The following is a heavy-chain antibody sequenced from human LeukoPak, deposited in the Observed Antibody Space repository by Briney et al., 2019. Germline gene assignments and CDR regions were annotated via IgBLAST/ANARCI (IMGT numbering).Heavy chain of an antibody. CDR3: ATYRQVLLPFES. D-gene: IGHD2-8*02. V-gene: IGHV3-23*01. CDR1: GFTFTNYA. Sequence: GGSLRLSCAASGFTFTNYAMSWVRQAPGKGLEWVSIVGGGGDNTFYADSVKGRFVISRDNSKSTLSLQMNSLRAEDTAIYYCATYRQVLLPFESWGQGTLVTVSS. CDR2: VGGGGDNT. J-gene: IGHJ4*02.